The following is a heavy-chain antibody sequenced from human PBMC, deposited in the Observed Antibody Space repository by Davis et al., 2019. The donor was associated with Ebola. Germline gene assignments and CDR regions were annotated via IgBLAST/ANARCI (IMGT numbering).Heavy chain of an antibody. Sequence: PGGSLRLSCAASGFTFSSYGMHWVRQAPGKGLEWVAVIWYDGSNKYYADSVKGRFTISRDNSKNTLYLQMNSLRVEDTAVYYCARGTVTTRGSSAFDIWGQGTMVTVSS. V-gene: IGHV3-33*01. CDR3: ARGTVTTRGSSAFDI. CDR1: GFTFSSYG. CDR2: IWYDGSNK. D-gene: IGHD4-17*01. J-gene: IGHJ3*02.